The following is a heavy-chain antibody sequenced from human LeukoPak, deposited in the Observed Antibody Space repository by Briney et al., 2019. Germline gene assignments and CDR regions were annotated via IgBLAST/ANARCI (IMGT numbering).Heavy chain of an antibody. CDR3: AKDTRSAVTTGGDY. CDR1: GFTFSSYG. CDR2: ISYDGSNK. V-gene: IGHV3-30*18. D-gene: IGHD4-17*01. Sequence: GGSLRLSCAASGFTFSSYGMHWVRQAPGKGLEWVAVISYDGSNKYYADSVKGRFTISRDNSKNTLYLQMNSLRAEDTALYYCAKDTRSAVTTGGDYWGQGTLVTVSS. J-gene: IGHJ4*02.